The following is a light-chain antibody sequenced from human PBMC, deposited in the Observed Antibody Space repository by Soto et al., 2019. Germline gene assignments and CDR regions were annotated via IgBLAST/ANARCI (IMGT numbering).Light chain of an antibody. CDR1: EDISKY. CDR3: QQYDNLPIT. Sequence: SPSSLSASVKDRVTITCPASEDISKYLNWYQQKPGKAPKLLIYDASNLERGVPSRFSGSRSGTDFTFTISSLQPEDIATYYCQQYDNLPITFGQGTRLEIK. V-gene: IGKV1-33*01. CDR2: DAS. J-gene: IGKJ5*01.